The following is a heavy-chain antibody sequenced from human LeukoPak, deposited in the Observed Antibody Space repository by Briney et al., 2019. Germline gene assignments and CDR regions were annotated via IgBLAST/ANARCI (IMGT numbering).Heavy chain of an antibody. V-gene: IGHV4-59*08. J-gene: IGHJ4*02. D-gene: IGHD3-3*01. Sequence: PSETLSLTCTVSGVSISNYYWSWIAQPPGKGLEWIWYIYYSGNTNYNPSLKSRVTMSVDTSKNQFSLELSSVTAADTAVYYCARRYYDVRTGYYEDFWGQGALVTVSS. CDR3: ARRYYDVRTGYYEDF. CDR2: IYYSGNT. CDR1: GVSISNYY.